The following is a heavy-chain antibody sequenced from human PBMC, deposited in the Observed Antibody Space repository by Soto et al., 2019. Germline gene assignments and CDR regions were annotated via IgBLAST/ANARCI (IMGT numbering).Heavy chain of an antibody. Sequence: GGSLRLSCAASGFTFISYGIHFFRQSAFKGLEWVAVIWYDGSNKYYADSVKGRFTISRDNSKNTLNLQMNSLRAEDTAVYYCARESRVYCSSTSCPHSYYYYGMDVWGQGTTVTVSS. CDR2: IWYDGSNK. V-gene: IGHV3-33*01. J-gene: IGHJ6*02. CDR1: GFTFISYG. CDR3: ARESRVYCSSTSCPHSYYYYGMDV. D-gene: IGHD2-2*01.